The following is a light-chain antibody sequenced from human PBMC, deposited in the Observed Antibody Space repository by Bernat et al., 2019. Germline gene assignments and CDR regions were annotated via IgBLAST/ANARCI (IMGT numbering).Light chain of an antibody. CDR2: GAS. CDR3: QQYGSSPRIT. Sequence: EIVLTQSPVTLSLSPGERATLSCRASQVVNADYLAWYQQKSGQAPRLLIYGASTRATDTPDRFSGSGSGADFTLTISRLEPEDSALYYCQQYGSSPRITFGGGTKVQIK. J-gene: IGKJ4*01. CDR1: QVVNADY. V-gene: IGKV3-20*01.